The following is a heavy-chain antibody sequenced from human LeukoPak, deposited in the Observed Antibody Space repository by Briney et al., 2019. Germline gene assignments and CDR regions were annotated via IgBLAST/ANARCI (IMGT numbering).Heavy chain of an antibody. CDR3: ARRQRTVRLDYHYYMDV. CDR2: INHSGST. D-gene: IGHD4-11*01. CDR1: GGSFSGYY. Sequence: SETLSLTCAVYGGSFSGYYWSWIRQPPGKGLEWIGEINHSGSTNYNPSLKSRVTISVDTSKNPFSLKLSSVTAADTAVYYCARRQRTVRLDYHYYMDVWGKGTTVTVSS. V-gene: IGHV4-34*01. J-gene: IGHJ6*03.